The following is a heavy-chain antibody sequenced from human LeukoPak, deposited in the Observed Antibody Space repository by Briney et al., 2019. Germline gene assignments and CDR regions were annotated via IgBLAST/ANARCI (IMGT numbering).Heavy chain of an antibody. CDR2: IYYSGST. V-gene: IGHV4-39*07. CDR1: GGSISSSSYY. CDR3: ARGAGPPWFDP. Sequence: PSETLSLTCTVSGGSISSSSYYWGWIRQPPGKGLEWIGSIYYSGSTYYNPSLKSRVTISVDTSKNQFSLKLSPVTAADTAVYYCARGAGPPWFDPWGQGTLVTVSS. D-gene: IGHD6-19*01. J-gene: IGHJ5*02.